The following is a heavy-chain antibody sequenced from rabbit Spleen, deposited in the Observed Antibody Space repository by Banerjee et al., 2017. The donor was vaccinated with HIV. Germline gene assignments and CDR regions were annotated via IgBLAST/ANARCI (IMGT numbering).Heavy chain of an antibody. CDR3: ARDTSSSFSSYGMDL. D-gene: IGHD1-1*01. V-gene: IGHV1S45*01. CDR1: GFSFSDRDV. CDR2: INTATGKA. J-gene: IGHJ6*01. Sequence: QEQLEESGGGLVKPEGSLTLTCKVSGFSFSDRDVMCWFRQAPGKGLEWIACINTATGKAVYASWAKGRFTISRTSSTTVTLQMTSLTAADTATYFCARDTSSSFSSYGMDLWGPGTLVTVS.